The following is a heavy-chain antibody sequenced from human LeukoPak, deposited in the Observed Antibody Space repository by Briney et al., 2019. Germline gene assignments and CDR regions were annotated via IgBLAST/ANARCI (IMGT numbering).Heavy chain of an antibody. CDR2: IYYSGST. CDR3: ARAYYDYVWGSYRYTDYYYYMDV. J-gene: IGHJ6*03. CDR1: GGSISSYY. V-gene: IGHV4-59*01. D-gene: IGHD3-16*02. Sequence: SETLSLTCTVSGGSISSYYWSWIRQPPGKGLEWIGYIYYSGSTNYNPSLKSRVTISVDTSKNQFSLKLSSVTAADTAVYYCARAYYDYVWGSYRYTDYYYYMDVWGKGTTVTVSS.